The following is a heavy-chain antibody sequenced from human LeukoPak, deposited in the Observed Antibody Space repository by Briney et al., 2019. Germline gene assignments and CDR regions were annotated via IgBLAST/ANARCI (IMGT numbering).Heavy chain of an antibody. CDR1: GFTFSSYE. D-gene: IGHD1-26*01. V-gene: IGHV3-30*03. Sequence: GGSLRLSCAASGFTFSSYEMNWVRQAPGKGLEWVAVISYDGSNKYYADSVKGRFTISRDNSKNTLYLQMNSLRAEDTAVYYCAREWELPGVLDYWGQGTLVTVSS. J-gene: IGHJ4*02. CDR2: ISYDGSNK. CDR3: AREWELPGVLDY.